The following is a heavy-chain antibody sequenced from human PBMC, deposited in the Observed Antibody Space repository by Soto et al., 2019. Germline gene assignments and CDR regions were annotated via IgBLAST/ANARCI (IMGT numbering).Heavy chain of an antibody. J-gene: IGHJ4*02. CDR1: GGSISSGGYY. Sequence: SETLSLTCTFSGGSISSGGYYWSWIRQHPGKGLEWIGYIYYSGSTYYNPSLKSRVTISVDTSKNQFSLKLSSVTAADTAVYYCARGRFGELPYYFDYWGQGTLVTVSS. D-gene: IGHD3-10*01. CDR3: ARGRFGELPYYFDY. CDR2: IYYSGST. V-gene: IGHV4-31*03.